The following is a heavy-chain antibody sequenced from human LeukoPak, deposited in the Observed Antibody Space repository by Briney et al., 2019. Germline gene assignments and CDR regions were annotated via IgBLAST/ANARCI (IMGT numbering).Heavy chain of an antibody. CDR3: ARDYGGTATHLDY. CDR1: GGSISSGGYY. V-gene: IGHV4-31*03. J-gene: IGHJ4*02. Sequence: PSQTLSLTCTVSGGSISSGGYYWSWIRQHPGKGLEWIGYIYYSGSTYYNPSLKSRVTISVDTSKNQFSLKLSSVTAADTAVYYCARDYGGTATHLDYWGQGTLVTVSS. CDR2: IYYSGST. D-gene: IGHD4-23*01.